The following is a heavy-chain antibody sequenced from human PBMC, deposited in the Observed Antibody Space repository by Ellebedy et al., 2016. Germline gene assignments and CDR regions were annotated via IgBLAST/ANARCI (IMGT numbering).Heavy chain of an antibody. Sequence: GESLKISXAASGFTFSNAWMSWVRQAPGKGLEWVSAISGSGGSTYYADSVKGRFTISRDNSKNTLYLQMNSLRAEDTAVYYCAKDGGSGWNWGQGTLVTVSS. V-gene: IGHV3-23*01. D-gene: IGHD6-19*01. J-gene: IGHJ4*02. CDR2: ISGSGGST. CDR1: GFTFSNAW. CDR3: AKDGGSGWN.